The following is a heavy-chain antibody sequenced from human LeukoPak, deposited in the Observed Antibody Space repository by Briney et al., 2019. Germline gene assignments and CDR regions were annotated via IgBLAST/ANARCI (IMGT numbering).Heavy chain of an antibody. CDR2: ISSSGSTI. J-gene: IGHJ6*02. V-gene: IGHV3-48*03. D-gene: IGHD3-10*01. CDR3: ARDPDYYGSGSYSPYGMDV. Sequence: GSLRLSCAASGFTFSSYEMNWVRQAPGKGLEWVSYISSSGSTIYYADSVKGRFTISRDNAKNSLYLQMNSLRAEDTAVYYCARDPDYYGSGSYSPYGMDVWGQGTTVTVSS. CDR1: GFTFSSYE.